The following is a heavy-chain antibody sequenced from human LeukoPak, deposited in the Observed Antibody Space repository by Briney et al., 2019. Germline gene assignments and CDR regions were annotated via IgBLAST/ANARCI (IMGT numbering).Heavy chain of an antibody. J-gene: IGHJ4*02. CDR2: IIPIFGTA. D-gene: IGHD2-15*01. V-gene: IGHV1-69*01. CDR3: ARSDIVVVVAATQGYFDY. CDR1: GGTFSSYA. Sequence: SVKVSCKASGGTFSSYAISWVRQAPGPGLEWMGGIIPIFGTANYAQKFQGRVTITADESTSTAYMELSSLRSEDTAVYYCARSDIVVVVAATQGYFDYWGQGTLVTVSS.